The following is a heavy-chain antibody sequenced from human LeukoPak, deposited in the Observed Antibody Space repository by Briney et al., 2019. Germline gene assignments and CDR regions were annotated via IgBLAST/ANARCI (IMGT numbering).Heavy chain of an antibody. CDR2: IIPIFGTA. V-gene: IGHV1-69*05. CDR3: ATQLVFYYYYMDV. D-gene: IGHD6-13*01. CDR1: GGTFSCYA. Sequence: RASVKVSCKASGGTFSCYAISWVRQAPGQGLEWMGGIIPIFGTANYAQKFQGRVTITTDESTSTAYMELSSLRSEDTAVYYCATQLVFYYYYMDVWGKGTTVTVSS. J-gene: IGHJ6*03.